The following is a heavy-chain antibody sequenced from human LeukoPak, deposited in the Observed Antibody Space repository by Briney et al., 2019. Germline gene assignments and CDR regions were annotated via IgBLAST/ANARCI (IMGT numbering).Heavy chain of an antibody. V-gene: IGHV4-34*01. CDR3: ARGRYNWNRPDAFDI. D-gene: IGHD1-20*01. J-gene: IGHJ3*02. CDR2: INHSGST. Sequence: SETLSLTCAVYGGSFSGYYWSWIRQPPGKGLEWIGEINHSGSTNYNPSLKSRVTISVDTSKNQFSLKLSSVTAADTAVYYCARGRYNWNRPDAFDIWGQGTMVTVSP. CDR1: GGSFSGYY.